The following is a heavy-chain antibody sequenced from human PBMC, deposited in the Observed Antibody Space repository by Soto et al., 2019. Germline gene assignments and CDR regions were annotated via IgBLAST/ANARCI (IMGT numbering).Heavy chain of an antibody. Sequence: QVHLVQSGAEVKKPGASVKVSCKVSGYGFTTYGITWVRQAPGQGLEWMACISAHNGNTNYAQKLQGRVTVTRDTSTSTADMELRSLRSDDTAVYYCARGRYGDYWGQGALVTVSS. J-gene: IGHJ4*02. D-gene: IGHD1-1*01. V-gene: IGHV1-18*01. CDR2: ISAHNGNT. CDR1: GYGFTTYG. CDR3: ARGRYGDY.